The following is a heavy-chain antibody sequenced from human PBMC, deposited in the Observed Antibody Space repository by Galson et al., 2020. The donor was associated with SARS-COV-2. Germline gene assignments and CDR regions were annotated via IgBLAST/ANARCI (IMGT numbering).Heavy chain of an antibody. D-gene: IGHD1-26*01. Sequence: GGSLRLSCAASGFTFSSYSMNWVRQAPGKGLEWVSSISSSSSYIYYADSVKGRFTISRDNAKNSQYLQMNSLRAEDTAVYYCARDLTGWELLNYFGYWGKVTLVTVSS. CDR1: GFTFSSYS. V-gene: IGHV3-21*01. CDR2: ISSSSSYI. CDR3: ARDLTGWELLNYFGY. J-gene: IGHJ4*02.